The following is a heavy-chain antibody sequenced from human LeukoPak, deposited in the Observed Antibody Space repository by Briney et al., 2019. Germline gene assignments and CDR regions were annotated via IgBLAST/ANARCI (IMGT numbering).Heavy chain of an antibody. V-gene: IGHV7-4-1*02. CDR2: INTNTGNP. CDR3: AREGIPVIWDY. Sequence: ASVKVSCKASGYTFTGYYMHWVRQAPGQGLEWMGWINTNTGNPTYAQGFTGRFVFSLDTSVSTAYLQISSLKAEDTAVYYCAREGIPVIWDYWGQGTLVTVSS. CDR1: GYTFTGYY. J-gene: IGHJ4*02. D-gene: IGHD2-21*01.